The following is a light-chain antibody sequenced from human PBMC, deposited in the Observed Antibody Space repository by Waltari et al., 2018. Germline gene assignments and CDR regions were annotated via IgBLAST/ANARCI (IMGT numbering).Light chain of an antibody. CDR1: KLGEKW. CDR2: QDS. CDR3: QAWDSSTGVI. V-gene: IGLV3-1*01. J-gene: IGLJ2*01. Sequence: SYEVTQPPSVSVSPGPTDSITCSGDKLGEKWACWYQQKPGQSPVLVIYQDSKRPSGIPARFSGSNSGNTATLTISGTQAMDEADYYCQAWDSSTGVIFGGGSKLTVL.